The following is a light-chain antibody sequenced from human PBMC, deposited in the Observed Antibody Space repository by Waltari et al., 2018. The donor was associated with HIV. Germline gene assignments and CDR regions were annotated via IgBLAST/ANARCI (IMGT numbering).Light chain of an antibody. CDR1: SSDVGGYNY. J-gene: IGLJ3*02. CDR3: SSYTTRSTPDPNWV. V-gene: IGLV2-14*01. Sequence: QSALTQPASVSGSPGQSLTISCTGTSSDVGGYNYVSWYQQHPGKAPKLMIFEVSNRPSGVSNRFSGSKSVNTASLTISGLQAEDEADYYCSSYTTRSTPDPNWVFGGGTKLTVL. CDR2: EVS.